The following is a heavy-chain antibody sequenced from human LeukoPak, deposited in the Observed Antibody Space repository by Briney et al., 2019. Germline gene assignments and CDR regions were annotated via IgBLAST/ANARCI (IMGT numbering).Heavy chain of an antibody. Sequence: GGSLRLSCAASGFTFNTHWMHWVRQLPGKGLVWVSRINTDGSATTYADSVKGRFTISRDNSKNTLYLQMNSLRAEDTAVYYCARVLWNGDYPRFDYWGQGTLVTVSS. CDR1: GFTFNTHW. J-gene: IGHJ4*02. D-gene: IGHD4-17*01. CDR3: ARVLWNGDYPRFDY. V-gene: IGHV3-74*01. CDR2: INTDGSAT.